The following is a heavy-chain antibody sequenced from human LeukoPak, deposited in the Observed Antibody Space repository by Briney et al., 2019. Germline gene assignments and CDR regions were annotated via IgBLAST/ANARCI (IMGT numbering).Heavy chain of an antibody. V-gene: IGHV3-48*03. CDR3: ARDGTPIYSSGWVYMDV. Sequence: NPGGSLRLSCAASGFSFSSYEMNWVRQAPGKGLEWISYISASGTLTHYADSVEGRFTISRDNAKNSLYLQMNSLRGEDTAVYYCARDGTPIYSSGWVYMDVWGKGTTVTISS. J-gene: IGHJ6*04. CDR1: GFSFSSYE. CDR2: ISASGTLT. D-gene: IGHD6-25*01.